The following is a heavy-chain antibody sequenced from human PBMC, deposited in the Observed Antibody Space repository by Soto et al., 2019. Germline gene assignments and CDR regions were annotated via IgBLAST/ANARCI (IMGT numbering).Heavy chain of an antibody. J-gene: IGHJ4*02. CDR1: GFTVSSNY. CDR2: IYSGGST. CDR3: AKHSSGSYRPFDH. D-gene: IGHD3-22*01. Sequence: LRLSCAASGFTVSSNYMSWVRQAPGKGLEWVSVIYSGGSTYYADSVKGRFTISRDSSKNTLFLQMNSLRAEDTAVYYCAKHSSGSYRPFDHWGQRALVTVSS. V-gene: IGHV3-66*04.